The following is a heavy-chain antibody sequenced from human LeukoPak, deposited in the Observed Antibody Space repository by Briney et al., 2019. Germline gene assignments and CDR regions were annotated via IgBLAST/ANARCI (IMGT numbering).Heavy chain of an antibody. CDR3: ARHGSNTH. CDR2: IYYSGST. Sequence: TSETLSLTCTVSGVSISSYYWSWIRQPPGKGLEWIGYIYYSGSTNYNPSLKSRVTISVDTSKNQFSLKLSSVTAADTAVYYCARHGSNTHWGQGTLVTVSS. J-gene: IGHJ4*02. V-gene: IGHV4-59*08. CDR1: GVSISSYY. D-gene: IGHD1-26*01.